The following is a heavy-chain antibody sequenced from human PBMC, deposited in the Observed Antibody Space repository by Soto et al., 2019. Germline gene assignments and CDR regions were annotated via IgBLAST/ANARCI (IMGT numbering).Heavy chain of an antibody. V-gene: IGHV3-30*18. CDR1: GFTFPRFG. J-gene: IGHJ6*02. Sequence: QVQLVESGGGVVQPGRSLRLSCAASGFTFPRFGMHWVRQAPGKGLEWVALITYEGSQIYYADAVKGRFTIPRDNGDNTLSLQMDNLRTEDTATYFCAKGRGEMNWANYYGLDVWGQGTTVTVSS. CDR3: AKGRGEMNWANYYGLDV. D-gene: IGHD7-27*01. CDR2: ITYEGSQI.